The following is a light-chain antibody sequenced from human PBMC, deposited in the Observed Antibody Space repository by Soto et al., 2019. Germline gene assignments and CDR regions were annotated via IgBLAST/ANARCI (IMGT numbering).Light chain of an antibody. CDR3: QHYGGSPSFT. Sequence: ETVLTQSPGTLSLSPGERATLSCRASQSVSSSYLGWYQQKPGQAPRLLIYGASGRATGIPDRFSGSGSGTDFTLTISRLEPEDFAVYYCQHYGGSPSFTFGPGTKVDIK. CDR1: QSVSSSY. V-gene: IGKV3-20*01. J-gene: IGKJ3*01. CDR2: GAS.